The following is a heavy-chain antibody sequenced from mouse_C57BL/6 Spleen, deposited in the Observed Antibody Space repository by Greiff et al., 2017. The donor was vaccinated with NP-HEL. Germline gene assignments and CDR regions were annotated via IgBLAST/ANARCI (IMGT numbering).Heavy chain of an antibody. Sequence: EVQLQQSGPVLVKPGASVKMSCKASGYTFTDYYMNWVKQSHGKSLEWIGLINPYNGGTSYNQKFKGKATLTVDKSSSTAYMELNSLTSEDSAVYYCARREVRYAMDYWGKGTSVTVSS. CDR3: ARREVRYAMDY. CDR2: INPYNGGT. V-gene: IGHV1-19*01. CDR1: GYTFTDYY. J-gene: IGHJ4*01.